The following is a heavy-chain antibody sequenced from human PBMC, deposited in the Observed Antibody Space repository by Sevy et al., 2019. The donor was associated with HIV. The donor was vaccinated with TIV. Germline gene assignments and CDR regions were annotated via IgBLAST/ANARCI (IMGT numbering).Heavy chain of an antibody. Sequence: ASVKVSCKASGGTFSSYAISWVRQAPGQGLEWMGGIIPIFGTANYAQKFQGRVTITADESTNTAYMELSSLRSEDTAVYYCARGNMITFGGVIASDGMDVWGQGTTVTVSS. V-gene: IGHV1-69*13. CDR2: IIPIFGTA. D-gene: IGHD3-16*02. CDR1: GGTFSSYA. CDR3: ARGNMITFGGVIASDGMDV. J-gene: IGHJ6*02.